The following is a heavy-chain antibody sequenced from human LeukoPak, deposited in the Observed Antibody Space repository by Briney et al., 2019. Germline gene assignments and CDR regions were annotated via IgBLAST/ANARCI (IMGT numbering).Heavy chain of an antibody. Sequence: PGGSLTLSCAASGFTFSSCGMTWVRQAPGKGLEGVSSISGSDDGTYYAVSVKGRFTISRDNSKNTLYLQMNSLRAEDTAVNYCAREPGHGELDYWGQGTLVTVSS. V-gene: IGHV3-23*01. D-gene: IGHD4-17*01. J-gene: IGHJ4*02. CDR3: AREPGHGELDY. CDR2: ISGSDDGT. CDR1: GFTFSSCG.